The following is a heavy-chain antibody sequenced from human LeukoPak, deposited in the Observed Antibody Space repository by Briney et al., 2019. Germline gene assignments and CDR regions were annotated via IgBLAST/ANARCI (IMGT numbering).Heavy chain of an antibody. Sequence: GGSLRLSCAASGFTFSSYAMSWVRQAPGKGLEWVSAISGSGGSTYYADSVKGRFTISRDNSKNSLYLQMNSLRAEDTALYYCAKDIRGLRSAFDIWGQGTMVTVSS. CDR2: ISGSGGST. V-gene: IGHV3-23*01. CDR3: AKDIRGLRSAFDI. CDR1: GFTFSSYA. J-gene: IGHJ3*02. D-gene: IGHD3-10*01.